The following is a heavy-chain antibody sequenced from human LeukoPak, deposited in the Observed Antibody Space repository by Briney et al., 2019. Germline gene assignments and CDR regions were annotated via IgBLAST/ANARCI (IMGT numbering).Heavy chain of an antibody. CDR3: ASLRFGDSYFDF. CDR2: IYQSGHA. V-gene: IGHV4-38-2*02. D-gene: IGHD3-10*01. J-gene: IGHJ4*02. Sequence: PSETLSLTCKVSNYSVRSDLHWSWIRQSLGRGLEWIASIYQSGHAYYSPSLKSRVLISFDTSKKELSLKINSVTATDTALYYCASLRFGDSYFDFWGQGTQVTVSS. CDR1: NYSVRSDLH.